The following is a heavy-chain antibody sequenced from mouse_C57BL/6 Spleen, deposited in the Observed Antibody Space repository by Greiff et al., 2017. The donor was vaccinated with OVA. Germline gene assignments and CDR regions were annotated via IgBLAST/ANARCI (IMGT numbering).Heavy chain of an antibody. CDR1: GYSITSGYY. Sequence: DVKLQESGPGLVKPSQSLSLTCSVTGYSITSGYYWNWIRQFPGNKLEWMGYISYDGSNNYNPSLKNRISITRDTSKNQFFLKLNSVTTEDTATYYCATRGGIYYDYDGFAYWGQGTLVTVSA. CDR3: ATRGGIYYDYDGFAY. D-gene: IGHD2-4*01. J-gene: IGHJ3*01. CDR2: ISYDGSN. V-gene: IGHV3-6*01.